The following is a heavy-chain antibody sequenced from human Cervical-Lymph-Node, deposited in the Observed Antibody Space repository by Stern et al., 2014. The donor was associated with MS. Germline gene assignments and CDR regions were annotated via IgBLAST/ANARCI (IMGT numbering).Heavy chain of an antibody. CDR1: GSSISSGAYY. D-gene: IGHD4-17*01. J-gene: IGHJ4*02. CDR2: MSHRGNS. CDR3: VRSRGPYGPFEY. V-gene: IGHV4-39*01. Sequence: QVQLQESGPGLVKPSEPLSLTCTVSGSSISSGAYYRGWVRQPPGKGLEWIGTMSHRGNSYNNPSLKSRITISVDTSQSQFSLELSSVTAADTAVYYCVRSRGPYGPFEYWGQGTLVSVSA.